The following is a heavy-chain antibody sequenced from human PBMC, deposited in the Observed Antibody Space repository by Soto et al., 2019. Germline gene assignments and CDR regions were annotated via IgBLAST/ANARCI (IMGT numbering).Heavy chain of an antibody. CDR2: INPSSGGT. CDR3: AVYYCARGRYNSGPVDY. D-gene: IGHD6-19*01. Sequence: ASVKVSCKASGYTFTGYYIHWVRQAPGQGLEWMGWINPSSGGTHYAQKFQDWVTMTRDTSINTAFMELSRLRSDDTAVDDTAVYYCARGRYNSGPVDYWGQGTLVTVSS. CDR1: GYTFTGYY. J-gene: IGHJ4*02. V-gene: IGHV1-2*04.